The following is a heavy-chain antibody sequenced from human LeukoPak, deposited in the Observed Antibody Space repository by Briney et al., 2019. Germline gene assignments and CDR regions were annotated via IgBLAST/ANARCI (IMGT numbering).Heavy chain of an antibody. CDR3: ARVKGVVTAILDY. CDR1: GASISSYY. D-gene: IGHD2-21*02. V-gene: IGHV4-59*01. Sequence: PSETLSLTCTVSGASISSYYWSWIRQPPGKGLEWIGYIYYSGSTNYNPSLKSRVTFSVDTSKNQFSLKLISVTAAVTAVYYCARVKGVVTAILDYWGQGTLVTVSS. CDR2: IYYSGST. J-gene: IGHJ4*02.